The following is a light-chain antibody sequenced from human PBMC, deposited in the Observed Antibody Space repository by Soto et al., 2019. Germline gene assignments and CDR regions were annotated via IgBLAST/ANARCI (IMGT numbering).Light chain of an antibody. CDR3: QSYDTTLSGVV. V-gene: IGLV1-40*01. CDR1: SSNIGAGYD. Sequence: QSVLTQTPSVSGAAGQKITMSCTWSSSNIGAGYDVHWYQQLPGAAPKLLIYDDNNRPSGIPDRFSASKSGTSASLAITGLQGDDEANYYCQSYDTTLSGVVFGAGTQLTVL. J-gene: IGLJ2*01. CDR2: DDN.